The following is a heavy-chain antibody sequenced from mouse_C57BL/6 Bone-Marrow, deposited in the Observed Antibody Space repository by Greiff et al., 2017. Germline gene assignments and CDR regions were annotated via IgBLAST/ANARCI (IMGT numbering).Heavy chain of an antibody. CDR2: IYPGSGST. J-gene: IGHJ1*01. V-gene: IGHV1-55*01. CDR3: AGPCDSYYWYFDM. Sequence: VQLQQSGAELVKPGASVKLSCKASGYTFTSYWITWVKQRPGQGLEWIGDIYPGSGSTNYNEKFKSKATLTVDTSSNTANMQLSSLTSDDYAVYYCAGPCDSYYWYFDMWGWGTAATVTA. CDR1: GYTFTSYW. D-gene: IGHD2-12*01.